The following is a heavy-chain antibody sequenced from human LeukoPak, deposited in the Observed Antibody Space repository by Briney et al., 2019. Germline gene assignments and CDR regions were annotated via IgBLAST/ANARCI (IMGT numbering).Heavy chain of an antibody. CDR1: GYTFTSYY. Sequence: GASVKVSCKASGYTFTSYYMHWVRQAPGQGLEWMGIINPSGGSTSYAQKFQGRVTMTRDTSTSTVYMGLSSLRSEDTAVYYCARDLYDSSGYYLPLRYWGQGTLVTVSS. V-gene: IGHV1-46*01. J-gene: IGHJ4*02. CDR3: ARDLYDSSGYYLPLRY. D-gene: IGHD3-22*01. CDR2: INPSGGST.